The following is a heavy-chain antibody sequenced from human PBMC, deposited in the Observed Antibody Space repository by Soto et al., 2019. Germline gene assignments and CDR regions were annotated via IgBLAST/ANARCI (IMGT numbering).Heavy chain of an antibody. J-gene: IGHJ4*02. CDR2: IIPIFGTA. CDR3: ARGVQIRGYSYGYGRYYFDY. D-gene: IGHD5-18*01. Sequence: SVKVSCKASGGTSSSYAISWVRQSPVQGLEWMGVIIPIFGTANYAQKFQGRVTITADKSTSTAYMELSSLRSEDTAVYYCARGVQIRGYSYGYGRYYFDYWGQGTLVTVS. V-gene: IGHV1-69*06. CDR1: GGTSSSYA.